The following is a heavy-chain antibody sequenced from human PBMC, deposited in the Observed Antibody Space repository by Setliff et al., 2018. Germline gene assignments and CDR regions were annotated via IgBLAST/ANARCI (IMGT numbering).Heavy chain of an antibody. V-gene: IGHV3-21*01. D-gene: IGHD6-13*01. J-gene: IGHJ4*02. CDR3: AKSHSSWPIFIDY. Sequence: GGSLRLSCAASGFTFSSYSMNWVRQAPGKGLEWVSSISSSSSYIYYADSVKGRFTISRDNAKNSLYLQMNSLRAEDTAVYYCAKSHSSWPIFIDYWGQGTLVTVSS. CDR1: GFTFSSYS. CDR2: ISSSSSYI.